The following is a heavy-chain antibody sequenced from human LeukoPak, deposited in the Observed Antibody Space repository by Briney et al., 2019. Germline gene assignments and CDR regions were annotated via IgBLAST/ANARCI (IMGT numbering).Heavy chain of an antibody. CDR3: ARDGQSWFDP. CDR2: IYYSGST. CDR1: GGSISSYY. J-gene: IGHJ5*02. Sequence: SETLSLTCTVSGGSISSYYWSWIRQPPGKGLEWIGYIYYSGSTNYNPSLKSRVTISVDKSKNQFSLKLSSVTAADTAVYYCARDGQSWFDPWGQGTLVTVSS. V-gene: IGHV4-59*12. D-gene: IGHD3/OR15-3a*01.